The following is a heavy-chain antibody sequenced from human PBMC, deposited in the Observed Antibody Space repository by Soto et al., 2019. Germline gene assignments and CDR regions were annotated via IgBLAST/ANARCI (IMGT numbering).Heavy chain of an antibody. J-gene: IGHJ6*02. V-gene: IGHV6-1*01. Sequence: PSQTLSLTCAISGDSVSSNTAACNWIRQSPSRGLEWLGRTYYKSKWNNDYALSVKSRITINPDTSNNQFSLHLYSVTPEDTAVYYCTGITWFRGMDVWGQGTPVTVSS. CDR3: TGITWFRGMDV. D-gene: IGHD3-10*01. CDR1: GDSVSSNTAA. CDR2: TYYKSKWNN.